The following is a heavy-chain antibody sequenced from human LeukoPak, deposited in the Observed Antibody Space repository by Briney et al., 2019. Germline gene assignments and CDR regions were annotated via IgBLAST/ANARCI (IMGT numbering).Heavy chain of an antibody. V-gene: IGHV1-18*01. CDR2: ISAYHGKT. D-gene: IGHD3-22*01. Sequence: GSSVKVSCKASGGTFSGYAISWVRQAPGQGLEWMGWISAYHGKTDYAQKFQGRVTMTTDTSTSTAYMELRSLRSDDTAVYFCARGGYYYDSIRSYLDYWGQGILVTVSS. CDR1: GGTFSGYA. CDR3: ARGGYYYDSIRSYLDY. J-gene: IGHJ4*02.